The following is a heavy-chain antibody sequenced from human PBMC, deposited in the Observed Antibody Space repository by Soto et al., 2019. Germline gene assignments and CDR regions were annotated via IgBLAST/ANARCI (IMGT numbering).Heavy chain of an antibody. D-gene: IGHD1-1*01. J-gene: IGHJ4*02. Sequence: TLSLTCTVSGGSINSDYWTWIRQPPGRGLEWIGYIYYTGSTSYNPSLRSRVTISVDRSKNQFSLKLGSVTAADTALYYCARDQGHAYNRARLDYWGPGTLVTVSS. CDR3: ARDQGHAYNRARLDY. CDR2: IYYTGST. CDR1: GGSINSDY. V-gene: IGHV4-59*01.